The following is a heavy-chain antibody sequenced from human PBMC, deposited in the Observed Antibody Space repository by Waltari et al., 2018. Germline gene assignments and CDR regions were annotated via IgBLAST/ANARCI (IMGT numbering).Heavy chain of an antibody. D-gene: IGHD3-22*01. CDR1: GGSITSGGYY. Sequence: QVQLQESGPGLVKPSQTLSLTCTVSGGSITSGGYYWSWIRQHPGKGLEWIGYIYYSWSTYYNPSLKSRVTISVDTSKHQFSLKLSSVTPADTAVYYCARKTHYYDSSCYHNWGQGTLVTVSS. V-gene: IGHV4-31*03. CDR3: ARKTHYYDSSCYHN. J-gene: IGHJ4*02. CDR2: IYYSWST.